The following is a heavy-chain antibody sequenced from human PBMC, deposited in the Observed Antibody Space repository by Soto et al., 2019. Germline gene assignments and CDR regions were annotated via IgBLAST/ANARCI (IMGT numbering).Heavy chain of an antibody. CDR2: IDWDDDK. J-gene: IGHJ5*02. D-gene: IGHD6-25*01. Sequence: YCPTLGNPTKTLTLTCTFSGFSLRTSGMRVSWIRQPPGKALEWLARIDWDDDKFYSTSLKTRLTISKDTSKNQVVLTMTNMDPVDTATYYCVRIQRSSGWNNWFDPWGQGTLVTVS. CDR3: VRIQRSSGWNNWFDP. CDR1: GFSLRTSGMR. V-gene: IGHV2-70*04.